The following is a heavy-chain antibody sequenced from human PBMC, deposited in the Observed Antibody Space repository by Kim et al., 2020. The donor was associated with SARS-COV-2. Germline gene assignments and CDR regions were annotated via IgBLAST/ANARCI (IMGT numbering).Heavy chain of an antibody. CDR3: ARLRYYYDRSGYTIDY. CDR1: GGSISTSSYY. CDR2: IYHSVST. Sequence: SETLSLTCTVSGGSISTSSYYWGWIRQPPGKGLEWIGSIYHSVSTNYKPSLKSRGTIAVDTSKNQISLQLSSVTAADTAVYYCARLRYYYDRSGYTIDYWGQRTLITVSS. D-gene: IGHD3-22*01. J-gene: IGHJ4*02. V-gene: IGHV4-39*01.